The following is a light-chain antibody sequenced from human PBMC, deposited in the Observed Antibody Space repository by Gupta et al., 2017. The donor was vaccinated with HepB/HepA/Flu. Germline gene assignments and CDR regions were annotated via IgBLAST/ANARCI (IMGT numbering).Light chain of an antibody. Sequence: AIQMTQSPSSLSASVGDRVTITCRASQGIKKDLGWYQHKPGKAPKLLIFAASSLQTGVPSRFSGSGSGTDFTLNISSLQPEDFATYYCLQDYSYPRTFGQGTKVEMK. CDR3: LQDYSYPRT. V-gene: IGKV1-6*01. J-gene: IGKJ1*01. CDR1: QGIKKD. CDR2: AAS.